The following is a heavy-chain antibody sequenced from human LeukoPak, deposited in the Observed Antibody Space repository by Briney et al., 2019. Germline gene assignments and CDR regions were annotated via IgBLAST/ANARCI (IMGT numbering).Heavy chain of an antibody. CDR3: AREVYGDSSFDY. CDR2: INPNSGDT. V-gene: IGHV1-2*02. J-gene: IGHJ4*02. D-gene: IGHD4-17*01. CDR1: GYSFSDNY. Sequence: ASVKVSCKTSGYSFSDNYMHWVRQAPGQGLEWMGWINPNSGDTNYAQKFQGRVTMTRDASISIVYLELSRLISDDTAVYYCAREVYGDSSFDYWGQGTLATVSS.